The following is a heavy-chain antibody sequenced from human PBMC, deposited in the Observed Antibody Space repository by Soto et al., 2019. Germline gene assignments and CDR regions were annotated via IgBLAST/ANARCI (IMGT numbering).Heavy chain of an antibody. CDR3: ASGLSTPTYCGGDCYSAPDY. D-gene: IGHD2-21*02. CDR2: IYYSGST. J-gene: IGHJ4*02. V-gene: IGHV4-31*03. CDR1: GGSISSGGYY. Sequence: KSSETLSLTCTVSGGSISSGGYYWSWIRQHPGKGLERIGYIYYSGSTYYNPSLKSRVTISVDTSKNQFSLKLSSVTAADTAVYYCASGLSTPTYCGGDCYSAPDYWGQGTLVTVSS.